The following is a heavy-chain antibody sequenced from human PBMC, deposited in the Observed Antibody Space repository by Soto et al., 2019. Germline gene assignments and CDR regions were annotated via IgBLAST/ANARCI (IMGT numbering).Heavy chain of an antibody. V-gene: IGHV3-30*18. Sequence: VGSLRLSCAASGFTFSSYGMHWVRQAPGKGLEWVAVISYDGSNKYYADSVKGRFTISRDNSKNTLYLQMNSLRAEDTAVYYCAKDQGYYDSSGYYGHWGQGTLVTVSS. J-gene: IGHJ4*02. CDR3: AKDQGYYDSSGYYGH. CDR2: ISYDGSNK. D-gene: IGHD3-22*01. CDR1: GFTFSSYG.